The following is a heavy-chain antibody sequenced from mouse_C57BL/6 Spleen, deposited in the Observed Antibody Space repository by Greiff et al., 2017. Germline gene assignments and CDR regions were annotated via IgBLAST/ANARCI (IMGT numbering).Heavy chain of an antibody. CDR3: ASYYDYDGAWFAY. CDR1: GYSITSGYY. Sequence: ESGPGLVKPSQSLSLTCSVTGYSITSGYYWNWIRQFPGNKLEWMGYRSYDGSNNYNPSLKNRITITRDTSKNQFFLKLNSVTTEDTATYYCASYYDYDGAWFAYWGQGTLVTVSA. D-gene: IGHD2-4*01. V-gene: IGHV3-6*01. J-gene: IGHJ3*01. CDR2: RSYDGSN.